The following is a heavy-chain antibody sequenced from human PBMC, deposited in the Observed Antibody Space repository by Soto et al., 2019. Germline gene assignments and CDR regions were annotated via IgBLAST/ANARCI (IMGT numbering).Heavy chain of an antibody. J-gene: IGHJ4*02. CDR3: ARLTGDLSFDY. D-gene: IGHD7-27*01. Sequence: GGSLRLSCAASGFTVSSNYMSWVHQAPGKGLEWVSVIYSGGSTYYADSVKGRFTISRDNSKNTLYLQMNSLRAEDTAVYYCARLTGDLSFDYWGQGTLVTVSS. V-gene: IGHV3-66*02. CDR1: GFTVSSNY. CDR2: IYSGGST.